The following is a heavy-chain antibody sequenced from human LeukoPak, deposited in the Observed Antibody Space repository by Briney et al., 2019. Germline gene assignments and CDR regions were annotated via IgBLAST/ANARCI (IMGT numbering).Heavy chain of an antibody. V-gene: IGHV3-11*05. Sequence: PGGSLRLSCAASGFAFSDYSMSWIRQAPGKGLELVSNIRRSSSANYAGSVRGRFTISRDNAKNSVYLQMNSLRVEDTAVYYCARDFSYYYGSGSYSWFDPWGQGTLVTVSS. CDR3: ARDFSYYYGSGSYSWFDP. J-gene: IGHJ5*02. D-gene: IGHD3-10*01. CDR1: GFAFSDYS. CDR2: IRRSSSA.